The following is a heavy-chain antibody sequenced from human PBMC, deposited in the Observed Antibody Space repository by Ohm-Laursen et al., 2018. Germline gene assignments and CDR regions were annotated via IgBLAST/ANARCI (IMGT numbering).Heavy chain of an antibody. V-gene: IGHV3-23*01. CDR2: INGGGSRT. CDR1: GFIFSNYC. D-gene: IGHD3-22*01. J-gene: IGHJ4*02. CDR3: AKEKESSGFFDY. Sequence: SLRLSCAASGFIFSNYCMSWVRQAPGKGLEWVSAINGGGSRTYFADSVKGRFAMSRDNSRKTVYLQMNSLRGEDTAVYYCAKEKESSGFFDYWGQGTLVTVSS.